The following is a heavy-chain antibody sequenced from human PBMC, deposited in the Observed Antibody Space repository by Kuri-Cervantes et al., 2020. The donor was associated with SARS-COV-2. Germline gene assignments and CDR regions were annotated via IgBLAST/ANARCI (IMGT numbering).Heavy chain of an antibody. CDR1: GGSLSGYS. J-gene: IGHJ6*02. CDR2: INHSGST. D-gene: IGHD2-2*01. V-gene: IGHV4-34*01. Sequence: SETLSLTCFVYGGSLSGYSWTWIRQPPGKGLEWIGEINHSGSTNYNPSLKSRVTISLDTSKNQFSLKLSSVTAADTAVYYCARGGDYHLLCLEVWGQGTTVTVSS. CDR3: ARGGDYHLLCLEV.